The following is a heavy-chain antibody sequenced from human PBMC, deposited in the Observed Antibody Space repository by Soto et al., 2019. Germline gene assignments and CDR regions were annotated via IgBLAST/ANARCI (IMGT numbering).Heavy chain of an antibody. D-gene: IGHD3-10*01. V-gene: IGHV4-31*03. CDR2: IYYSGSN. CDR1: GGSISSGGYY. CDR3: ARMSHYYGSGSYPLFDY. Sequence: QVQLQESGPGLVKPSQTLSLTCTVSGGSISSGGYYWSWIRQHPGKGLEWIGYIYYSGSNYYNPSLKRRVTISVDTSKNQFSLKLSSVTAADTAVYYCARMSHYYGSGSYPLFDYWGQGTLVTVSS. J-gene: IGHJ4*02.